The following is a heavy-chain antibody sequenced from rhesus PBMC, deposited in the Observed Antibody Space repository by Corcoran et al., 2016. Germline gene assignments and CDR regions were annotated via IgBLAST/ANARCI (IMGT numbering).Heavy chain of an antibody. Sequence: QVQLQESGPGLVKPSETLSLTCAVSGASNSSYWWSWIRQPPGKGLEWIGEIKGKSGSTYHNPALKSRVTISKDASKNQFSLKLSSVTAADTAVYYCARGVLYNRCDVWGPGVLVTVSS. D-gene: IGHD3-34*01. V-gene: IGHV4-80*01. CDR3: ARGVLYNRCDV. J-gene: IGHJ5-1*01. CDR1: GASNSSYW. CDR2: IKGKSGST.